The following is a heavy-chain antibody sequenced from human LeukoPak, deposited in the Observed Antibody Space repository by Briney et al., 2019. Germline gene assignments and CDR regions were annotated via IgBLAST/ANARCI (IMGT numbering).Heavy chain of an antibody. CDR2: IDGSGQTT. V-gene: IGHV3-23*01. CDR3: AKVATWTYFDS. D-gene: IGHD3/OR15-3a*01. J-gene: IGHJ4*02. Sequence: QSGGSLRLSCAASGLTFRSSAMSWVRQAPGKGLGWVSAIDGSGQTTYYADSVKGRSTISRDNSKNTLYLQLTSLRVDDTAVYYCAKVATWTYFDSWGQGTLVTVSS. CDR1: GLTFRSSA.